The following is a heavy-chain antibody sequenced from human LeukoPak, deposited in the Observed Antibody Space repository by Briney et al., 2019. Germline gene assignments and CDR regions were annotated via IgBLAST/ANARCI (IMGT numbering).Heavy chain of an antibody. CDR3: AGRVNHGFGESPYKYYYYYYMDV. CDR1: GGSITSSSYY. D-gene: IGHD3-10*01. J-gene: IGHJ6*03. CDR2: IYHSGST. V-gene: IGHV4-39*07. Sequence: PSETLSLTCTVSGGSITSSSYYWGWIRQPPGKGLEWIGSIYHSGSTYYNPSLKSRVTISVDTSKNQFSLKLSSVTAADTAVYYCAGRVNHGFGESPYKYYYYYYMDVWGKGTTVTVSS.